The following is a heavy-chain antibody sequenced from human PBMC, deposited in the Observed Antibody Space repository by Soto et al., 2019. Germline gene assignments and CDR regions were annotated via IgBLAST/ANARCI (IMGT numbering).Heavy chain of an antibody. V-gene: IGHV3-21*01. CDR3: ARDLGYDILTGYNYYYYGMDV. J-gene: IGHJ6*02. Sequence: GGSLRLSCAASGFTFSSYSMNWARQAPGKGLEWVSSISSSSSYIYYADSVKGRFTISRDNAKNSLYLQMNSLRAEDTAAYYCARDLGYDILTGYNYYYYGMDVWGQGTTVTVSS. CDR2: ISSSSSYI. CDR1: GFTFSSYS. D-gene: IGHD3-9*01.